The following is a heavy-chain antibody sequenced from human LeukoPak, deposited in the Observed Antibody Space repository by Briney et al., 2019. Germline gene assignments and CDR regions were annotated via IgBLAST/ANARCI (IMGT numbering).Heavy chain of an antibody. D-gene: IGHD4-23*01. Sequence: SETLSLTCAVYGGSFSGYYWSWIRQPPGKGLDWIGEINHSGSTNYNPSLKSRVTISVDTSKNQFSLKLSSVTAADTAVYYCARGGGTSADYYYYYMDVWGKGTTVTVSS. CDR1: GGSFSGYY. V-gene: IGHV4-34*01. J-gene: IGHJ6*03. CDR2: INHSGST. CDR3: ARGGGTSADYYYYYMDV.